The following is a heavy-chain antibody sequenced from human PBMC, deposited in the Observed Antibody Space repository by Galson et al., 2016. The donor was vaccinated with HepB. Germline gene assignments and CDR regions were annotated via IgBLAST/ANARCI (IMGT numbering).Heavy chain of an antibody. CDR1: GYTFINYG. V-gene: IGHV1-18*01. J-gene: IGHJ6*02. Sequence: SVKVSCKASGYTFINYGISWVRQAPGQGLEWMGWISTYNGNTKYAQNLQDRLTMTTDTPTSTAYMELRSLRYDDTAVYYCVRGGLGVWGQGTTVTVSS. D-gene: IGHD7-27*01. CDR2: ISTYNGNT. CDR3: VRGGLGV.